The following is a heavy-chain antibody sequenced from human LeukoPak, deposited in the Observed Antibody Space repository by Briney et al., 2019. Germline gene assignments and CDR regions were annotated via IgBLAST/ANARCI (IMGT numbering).Heavy chain of an antibody. V-gene: IGHV4-31*03. D-gene: IGHD2-8*01. CDR3: ARLGCTNGVCYFFDY. J-gene: IGHJ4*02. Sequence: NPSETLSLTCTVSGGSISSGGYYWSWIRQHPGKGLEWIGYIFYSGSTYYNPSLKSRVTISVDTSKSQFSLKLSSVTAADTAVYYCARLGCTNGVCYFFDYWGQGTLVTVSS. CDR1: GGSISSGGYY. CDR2: IFYSGST.